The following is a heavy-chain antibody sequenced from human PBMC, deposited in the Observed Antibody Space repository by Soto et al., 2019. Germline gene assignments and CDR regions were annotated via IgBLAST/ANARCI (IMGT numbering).Heavy chain of an antibody. CDR2: ISYDGSNK. Sequence: QVQLVESGGGVVQPGRSLRLSCAASGFTFSSYAMHWVRQAPGKGLEWVAVISYDGSNKYYADSVKGRFTISRDNSKNTLYLQMNSLRAEDTAVYYCARDDNDYGDYWGQGTLVTVSS. D-gene: IGHD2-8*01. CDR1: GFTFSSYA. V-gene: IGHV3-30-3*01. J-gene: IGHJ4*02. CDR3: ARDDNDYGDY.